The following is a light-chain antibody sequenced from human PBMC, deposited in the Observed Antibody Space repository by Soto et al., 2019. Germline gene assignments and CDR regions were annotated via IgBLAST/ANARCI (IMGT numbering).Light chain of an antibody. CDR3: QPSYSLRRT. J-gene: IGKJ1*01. CDR2: GSS. Sequence: DVQLTQSPSSLSASIGDTVTISCRSSQSITTSLNWYQQKPGKPPALLIYGSSARQIGLPHRFSASGSGTDFTLTITRLQHEDFAAYYRQPSYSLRRTLRQRTK. CDR1: QSITTS. V-gene: IGKV1-39*01.